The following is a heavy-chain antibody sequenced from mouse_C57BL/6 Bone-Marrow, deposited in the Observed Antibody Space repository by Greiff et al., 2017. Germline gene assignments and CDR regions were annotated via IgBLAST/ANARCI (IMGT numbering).Heavy chain of an antibody. CDR1: GYTFTSYW. J-gene: IGHJ2*01. Sequence: QVQLQQPGAELVRPGTSVKLSCKASGYTFTSYWMHWVKQRPGQGLEWIGVIDPSDSYTNYNQKFKGKATLTVDTSSSTAYMQLSSLTSEDSAVYYCAYGYGGYYFDYWGQGTTLTVSS. CDR2: IDPSDSYT. CDR3: AYGYGGYYFDY. D-gene: IGHD2-2*01. V-gene: IGHV1-59*01.